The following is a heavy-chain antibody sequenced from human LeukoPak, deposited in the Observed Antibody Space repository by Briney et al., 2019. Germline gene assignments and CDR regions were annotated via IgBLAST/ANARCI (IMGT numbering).Heavy chain of an antibody. CDR3: ARGHPMYYYGSGSYLFDY. V-gene: IGHV4-30-4*01. CDR1: GGSISSGDYY. D-gene: IGHD3-10*01. Sequence: PSQTLSLTCTVSGGSISSGDYYWSWIRQPPGKGLEWIGYIYYSGSTYYNPSLKSRVTISVDTSKNQFSLKLSSVTAADTAVYYCARGHPMYYYGSGSYLFDYWGQGTPVTVSS. J-gene: IGHJ4*02. CDR2: IYYSGST.